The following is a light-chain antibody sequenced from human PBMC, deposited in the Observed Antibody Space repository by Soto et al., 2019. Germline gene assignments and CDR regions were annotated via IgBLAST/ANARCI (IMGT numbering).Light chain of an antibody. V-gene: IGLV4-60*02. Sequence: QPVLTQSSSASASLGSSVKLTCTLSSGHSSYIIAWHQQQPGKAPRFLMKLEQSGSYNKGSGLPDRFSGSSSGADRYLTISNLQFEDEADYYCETWDTNTWVFGGGTKLPS. CDR3: ETWDTNTWV. CDR2: LEQSGSY. CDR1: SGHSSYI. J-gene: IGLJ3*02.